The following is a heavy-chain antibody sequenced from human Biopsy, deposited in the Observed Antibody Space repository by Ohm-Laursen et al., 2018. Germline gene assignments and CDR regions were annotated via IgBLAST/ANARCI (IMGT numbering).Heavy chain of an antibody. J-gene: IGHJ2*01. Sequence: GTLSLTCPVSGDSISSYYWSWIRQPPGKGLQWIGYVYYTGSTDYNPSLQSRVTISVDTSKNHFSLRLRSVIPADTAIYYCARDRGYYSDRTVPGYFDLWGRGTLVTVSS. V-gene: IGHV4-59*01. CDR2: VYYTGST. D-gene: IGHD3-22*01. CDR1: GDSISSYY. CDR3: ARDRGYYSDRTVPGYFDL.